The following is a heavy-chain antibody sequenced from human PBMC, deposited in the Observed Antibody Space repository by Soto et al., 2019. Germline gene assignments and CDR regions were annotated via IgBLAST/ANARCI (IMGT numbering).Heavy chain of an antibody. V-gene: IGHV4-39*01. J-gene: IGHJ4*02. CDR2: IYYSGYSGTT. CDR1: GGSISSSSYY. D-gene: IGHD3-3*01. Sequence: QLQLQESGPGLVKPSETLSLKCTVSGGSISSSSYYWGWIRQPPGKGLEWIGNIYYSGYSGTTYYYPSLKSRLTISVDTSNNQFSLKLSSVTAADTAVYFCVSTSEWSVLDNWGQGTLVIVAS. CDR3: VSTSEWSVLDN.